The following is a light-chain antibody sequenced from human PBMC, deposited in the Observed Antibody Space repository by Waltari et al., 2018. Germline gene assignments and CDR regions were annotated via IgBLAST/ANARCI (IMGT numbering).Light chain of an antibody. CDR1: SGHSTYI. J-gene: IGLJ3*02. CDR2: LEDSGNY. V-gene: IGLV4-60*03. CDR3: ETWDSNTRV. Sequence: QPVLTQSSSTSASLGSSVKLTCTLDSGHSTYIIAWTQQQAGKAPRYLMKLEDSGNYNKGSGFPARFSGSSSGADRYLAIFNLQSEDEADYYCETWDSNTRVFGGGTKLTVL.